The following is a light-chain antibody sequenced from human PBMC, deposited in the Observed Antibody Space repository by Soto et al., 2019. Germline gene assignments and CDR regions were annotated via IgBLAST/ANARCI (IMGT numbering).Light chain of an antibody. V-gene: IGKV3-15*01. CDR1: QSAGRK. CDR3: QQYNRWPFT. CDR2: GAS. Sequence: EIVMTQSPATLSVSPGESATLYCRASQSAGRKVAWYQQRPGQAPRLLIYGASFGAIGIPARFSGSGSGTDFTLTVGSLQSEDSAIYYCQQYNRWPFTFGRGTKLEIK. J-gene: IGKJ2*01.